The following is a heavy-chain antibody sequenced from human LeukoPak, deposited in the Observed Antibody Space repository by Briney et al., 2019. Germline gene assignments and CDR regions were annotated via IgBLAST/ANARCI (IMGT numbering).Heavy chain of an antibody. D-gene: IGHD4-11*01. Sequence: ASVKVSCKASGGTVSSYTISWVRQAPGQGLEWMGRIIPILGIANYAQKFQGRVTITADKSTSTAYMELSSLRSEDTAVYYCARGDRTVGFDYWGQGTPVTVSS. V-gene: IGHV1-69*02. CDR2: IIPILGIA. CDR1: GGTVSSYT. J-gene: IGHJ4*02. CDR3: ARGDRTVGFDY.